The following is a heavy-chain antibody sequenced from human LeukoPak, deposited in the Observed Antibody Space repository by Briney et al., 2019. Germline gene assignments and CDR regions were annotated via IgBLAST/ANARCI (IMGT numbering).Heavy chain of an antibody. CDR3: ARDYTGTTKGFDY. CDR1: GGSISSDSYY. V-gene: IGHV4-61*02. CDR2: IYTSGST. Sequence: SETLSLTCTVSGGSISSDSYYWSWLRQPAGKGLEWIGRIYTSGSTNYNPSLKSRVTISVDTSKNQFSLKLSSVTAADTAVYYCARDYTGTTKGFDYWGQGTLVTVSS. J-gene: IGHJ4*02. D-gene: IGHD1-7*01.